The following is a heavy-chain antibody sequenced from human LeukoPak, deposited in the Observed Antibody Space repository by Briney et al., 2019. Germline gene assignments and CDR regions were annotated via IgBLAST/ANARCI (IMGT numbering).Heavy chain of an antibody. J-gene: IGHJ4*02. CDR2: NHTSGST. CDR1: GASISSTSYC. Sequence: SETLSLTCTVSGASISSTSYCWGWIRQPAGKGLEWIGHNHTSGSTNYNPSLKSRVTISVDTSKNQFSLKLSSVTAADTAVYYCARDFPREMATVWGQGTLVTVSS. D-gene: IGHD5-24*01. V-gene: IGHV4-61*09. CDR3: ARDFPREMATV.